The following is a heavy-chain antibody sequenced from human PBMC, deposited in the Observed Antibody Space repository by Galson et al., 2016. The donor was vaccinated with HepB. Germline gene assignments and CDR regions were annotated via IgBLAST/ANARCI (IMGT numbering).Heavy chain of an antibody. V-gene: IGHV1-18*01. Sequence: SVKVSCKASAYMFSNHAIAWVRQAPGQELEWMGWINDYNGHTNYAQRFQDRVTMTTHTSTSTAYMELRGLTSDDTAVYYCARVSGFDFWSGYYSQWHLDLWGGGTLVTVSS. CDR1: AYMFSNHA. CDR2: INDYNGHT. D-gene: IGHD3-3*01. J-gene: IGHJ2*01. CDR3: ARVSGFDFWSGYYSQWHLDL.